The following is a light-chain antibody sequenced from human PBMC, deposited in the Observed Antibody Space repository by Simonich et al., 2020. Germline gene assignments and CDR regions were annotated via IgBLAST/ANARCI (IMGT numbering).Light chain of an antibody. CDR2: DVS. V-gene: IGLV2-14*03. CDR3: SSYTSSSTLVV. Sequence: QSAMTQPASVSGSPGPSITISCTGTSSDVGGYNYVSWYQQHPGKAPKLMIYDVSNRPSGVSNRFAGSKSANTASLTISGLQAEDEADYYCSSYTSSSTLVVFGGGTKLTVL. CDR1: SSDVGGYNY. J-gene: IGLJ2*01.